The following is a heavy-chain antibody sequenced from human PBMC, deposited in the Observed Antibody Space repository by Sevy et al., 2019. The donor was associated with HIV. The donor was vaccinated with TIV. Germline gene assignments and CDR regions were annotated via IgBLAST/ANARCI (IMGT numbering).Heavy chain of an antibody. J-gene: IGHJ5*02. D-gene: IGHD2-21*01. CDR1: GGSISSSSYY. V-gene: IGHV4-39*01. CDR3: AGFGYGDYTNLVDP. CDR2: IYYSGSS. Sequence: SETLSLTCTVSGGSISSSSYYWGWIRQPPGKGLEWIGNIYYSGSSYYNPSLNSRVTISVVTSKNQFSLKLTSVTAADTAVYYWAGFGYGDYTNLVDPWGQGTLVTVSS.